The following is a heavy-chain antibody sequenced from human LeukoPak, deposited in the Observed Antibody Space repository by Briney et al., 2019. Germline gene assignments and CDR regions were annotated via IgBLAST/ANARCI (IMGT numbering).Heavy chain of an antibody. D-gene: IGHD6-13*01. CDR3: AKDRNSSSFDY. Sequence: GGSLRLSCAASGFTFSSYGMHWVRQAPGKGLEWVAVISYDGSNKYYADSVKGRFTISRDNSKNTLYLQMNSLRAEDTAVYYCAKDRNSSSFDYWGQGTLVTVSS. J-gene: IGHJ4*02. CDR1: GFTFSSYG. V-gene: IGHV3-30*18. CDR2: ISYDGSNK.